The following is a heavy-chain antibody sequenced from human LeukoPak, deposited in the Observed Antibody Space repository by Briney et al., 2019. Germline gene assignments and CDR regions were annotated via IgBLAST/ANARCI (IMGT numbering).Heavy chain of an antibody. CDR3: ARADYGDDYYFDY. CDR2: IYYSEDT. CDR1: SGSISSYY. V-gene: IGHV4-59*01. D-gene: IGHD4-17*01. J-gene: IGHJ4*02. Sequence: SETLSLTCTVSSGSISSYYWSWIRQPPGKGLEWIGYIYYSEDTNYNPSLKSRVTISVDTSKNQFSLKLSSVTAAHTAVYYCARADYGDDYYFDYWGQGTLVTVSS.